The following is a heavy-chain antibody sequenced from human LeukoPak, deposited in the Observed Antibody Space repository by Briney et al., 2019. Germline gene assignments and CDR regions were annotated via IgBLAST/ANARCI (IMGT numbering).Heavy chain of an antibody. D-gene: IGHD3-10*01. J-gene: IGHJ4*02. CDR1: GFTFSNYW. V-gene: IGHV3-21*01. CDR3: AREGHYGSTADY. CDR2: ISSSSSYI. Sequence: GGSLRLSCTASGFTFSNYWMSWVRQAPGKGLEWVSSISSSSSYIYYADSVKGRFTISRDNAKNSLYLQMNSLRAEDTAVYYCAREGHYGSTADYWGQGTLVTVSS.